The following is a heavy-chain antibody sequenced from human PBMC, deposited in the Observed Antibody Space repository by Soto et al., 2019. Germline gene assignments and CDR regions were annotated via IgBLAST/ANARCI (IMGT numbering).Heavy chain of an antibody. CDR2: IGASGDAT. Sequence: GGSLRLSCVASGFTFSSYAMTWVRQAPGKGLEWVSLIGASGDATYYAASVEGRFTISRDNAKNTLSLQMNSLRAEDTAIYYCAKTQGFFDYWGQGTLVPVSS. J-gene: IGHJ4*02. CDR1: GFTFSSYA. V-gene: IGHV3-23*01. CDR3: AKTQGFFDY.